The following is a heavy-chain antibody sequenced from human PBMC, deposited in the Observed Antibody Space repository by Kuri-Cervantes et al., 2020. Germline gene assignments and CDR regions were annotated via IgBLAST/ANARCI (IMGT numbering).Heavy chain of an antibody. D-gene: IGHD3-22*01. Sequence: SETLSLTCTVSGGSISSGDYYWSWIRQPPGKGLEWIGYIYYSGSTYYNPSLKSRVTISVDRSKNQFSLKLSSVTAADTAVYYCARANDSSGYSVDYWGQGTLVTVSS. CDR2: IYYSGST. CDR1: GGSISSGDYY. CDR3: ARANDSSGYSVDY. V-gene: IGHV4-30-4*01. J-gene: IGHJ4*02.